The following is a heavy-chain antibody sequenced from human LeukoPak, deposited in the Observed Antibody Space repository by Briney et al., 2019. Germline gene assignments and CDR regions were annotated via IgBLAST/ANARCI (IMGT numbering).Heavy chain of an antibody. CDR1: GFSFSNYW. Sequence: GGSLRLSCAASGFSFSNYWMSWVRQAPGKGLEWVANIKQDGSMKGYVDSVKGRFTISRDNAKNSLYLQMNSLRADDTAVYFWWMIQQVVLKREGGLRGQGTLVTVSS. CDR3: WMIQQVVLKREGGL. V-gene: IGHV3-7*01. D-gene: IGHD5-12*01. CDR2: IKQDGSMK. J-gene: IGHJ4*02.